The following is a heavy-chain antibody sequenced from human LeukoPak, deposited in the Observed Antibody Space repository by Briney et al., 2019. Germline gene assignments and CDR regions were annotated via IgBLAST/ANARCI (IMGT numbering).Heavy chain of an antibody. D-gene: IGHD3-10*01. CDR1: GYTFTSYG. J-gene: IGHJ5*02. CDR3: ARGPLRGVRQENWFDP. V-gene: IGHV1-8*03. CDR2: MNPNSGNA. Sequence: ASVKVSCKASGYTFTSYGISWVRQATGQGLEWMGWMNPNSGNAGYAQKFQGRVTITRNTSISTAYMELSSLRSEDTAVYYCARGPLRGVRQENWFDPWGQGTLVTVSS.